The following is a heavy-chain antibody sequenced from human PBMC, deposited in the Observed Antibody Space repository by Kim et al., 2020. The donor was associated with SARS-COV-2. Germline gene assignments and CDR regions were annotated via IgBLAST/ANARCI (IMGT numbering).Heavy chain of an antibody. D-gene: IGHD1-26*01. J-gene: IGHJ5*02. Sequence: GGSLRLSCAASGFTFSSYWMHWVRQAPGKGLVWVSRINSDGSSTSYADSVKGRFTISRDNAKNTLYLQMNSLRAEDTAVYYCARGIVGATTAIGLGWFDPWGQETLVTVSS. CDR1: GFTFSSYW. V-gene: IGHV3-74*01. CDR3: ARGIVGATTAIGLGWFDP. CDR2: INSDGSST.